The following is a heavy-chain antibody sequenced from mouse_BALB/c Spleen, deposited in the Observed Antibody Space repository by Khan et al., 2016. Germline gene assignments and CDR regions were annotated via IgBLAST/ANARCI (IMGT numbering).Heavy chain of an antibody. J-gene: IGHJ4*01. Sequence: VQLKQSGPVLVKPGASVKMSCKASGYTFTSYVMHWVKQKPGQGLEWIGYINPYNDGTKYNEKFKGKATLTSDKSSSTAYMELSSLTSEDSAVYYCARELRFYAMDYWGQGTSVTVSS. V-gene: IGHV1S136*01. CDR3: ARELRFYAMDY. CDR2: INPYNDGT. D-gene: IGHD1-1*01. CDR1: GYTFTSYV.